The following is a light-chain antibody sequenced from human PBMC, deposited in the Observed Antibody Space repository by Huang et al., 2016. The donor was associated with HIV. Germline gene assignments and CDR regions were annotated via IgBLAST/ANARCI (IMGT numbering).Light chain of an antibody. V-gene: IGKV1-5*03. CDR2: KAS. Sequence: IQMTQSPSTLSASVGDRVTVTCRASENIGSWLAWYQQKPGEAPKLLMYKASTSASDVPSRFSGSGSGTHFTLIISSLQPDDFATYYCQQYSTSMYSFGQGTKVEIK. CDR3: QQYSTSMYS. CDR1: ENIGSW. J-gene: IGKJ2*01.